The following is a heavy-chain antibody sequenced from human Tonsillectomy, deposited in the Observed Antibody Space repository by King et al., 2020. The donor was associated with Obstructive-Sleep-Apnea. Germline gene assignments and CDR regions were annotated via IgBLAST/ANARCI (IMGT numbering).Heavy chain of an antibody. CDR3: AATTVTTSIHQRFDY. CDR1: GGSISSDRYY. Sequence: QLQESGPGLVKPSETLSLTCTVSGGSISSDRYYWGWIRQPPGKGLEWIGSIYYIWSTHYNPSLKSRVTLSVDTSKNQFSLKVSSGTAADTAVYYCAATTVTTSIHQRFDYWGQGTLVTVSS. CDR2: IYYIWST. D-gene: IGHD4-17*01. V-gene: IGHV4-39*07. J-gene: IGHJ4*02.